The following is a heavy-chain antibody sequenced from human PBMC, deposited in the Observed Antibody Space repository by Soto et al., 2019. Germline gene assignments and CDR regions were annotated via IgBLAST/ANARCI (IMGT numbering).Heavy chain of an antibody. V-gene: IGHV3-33*01. Sequence: QVQLVESGGGVVQPGRSLRLSCAASGFTFSSYGMHWVRQAPDKGLEWVAVIWYDGSNKYYADSVKGRFTISRDNSKNTLYVQMDSLRAEDTAVYYCARDLCSGSSCPIPDVWGRGATVTVSS. CDR3: ARDLCSGSSCPIPDV. CDR1: GFTFSSYG. J-gene: IGHJ6*02. D-gene: IGHD2-15*01. CDR2: IWYDGSNK.